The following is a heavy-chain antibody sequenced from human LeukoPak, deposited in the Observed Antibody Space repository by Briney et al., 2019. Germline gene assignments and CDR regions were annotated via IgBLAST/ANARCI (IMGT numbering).Heavy chain of an antibody. CDR2: SNHSGST. CDR3: AKSFSETERATITAY. V-gene: IGHV4-34*01. D-gene: IGHD5-24*01. Sequence: PSETLSLTCAVYGGSFRGYYWSWIREPPGKGLEGNGESNHSGSTNYNPSLKSRVTISVDTSKNQFSLKLSSVTAADTAIYYCAKSFSETERATITAYWGQGTLVTVSS. J-gene: IGHJ4*02. CDR1: GGSFRGYY.